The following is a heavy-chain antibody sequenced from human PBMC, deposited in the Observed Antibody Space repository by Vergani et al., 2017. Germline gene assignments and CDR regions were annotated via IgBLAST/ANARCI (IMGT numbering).Heavy chain of an antibody. CDR2: ISWNSGTI. CDR1: GFTFDDYV. J-gene: IGHJ4*02. D-gene: IGHD2/OR15-2a*01. V-gene: IGHV3-9*01. CDR3: AKDPAGLGTFFHY. Sequence: EVQLVESGGGLVQPGRSLRLSCAASGFTFDDYVMHWVRQAPGQGLEWVSGISWNSGTIDYADSVKGRFTISRDNAKNSLYLQMKSLRPEHTALYYCAKDPAGLGTFFHYWSQGSLVSVSS.